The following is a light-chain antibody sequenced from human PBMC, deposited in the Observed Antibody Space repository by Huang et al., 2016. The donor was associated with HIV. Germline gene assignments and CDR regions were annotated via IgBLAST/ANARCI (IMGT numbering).Light chain of an antibody. V-gene: IGKV3-15*01. CDR1: QSINSN. CDR2: GAT. CDR3: QQYEDWPRT. Sequence: EIVMTQSPATLSLSPGERATVSCRPSQSINSNLAWFQHKPGQAPRLLIYGATNRATGVPARFSGSGSGTEFTLTISRLQSDDFVVYYCQQYEDWPRTFGQGTRWKSN. J-gene: IGKJ1*01.